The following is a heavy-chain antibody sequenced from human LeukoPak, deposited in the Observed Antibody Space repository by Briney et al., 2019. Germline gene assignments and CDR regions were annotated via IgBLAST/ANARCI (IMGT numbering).Heavy chain of an antibody. J-gene: IGHJ4*02. CDR3: ARSGSGWFYYFDY. Sequence: GGSLRLSCAASGFTFSSYAMHWVRRAPGKGLEWVALISYDGSNKSYADSVKGRITISRDNSKNTLFLQMNSLRPEDTAVYYCARSGSGWFYYFDYWGQGILVTVSS. V-gene: IGHV3-30*01. D-gene: IGHD6-19*01. CDR1: GFTFSSYA. CDR2: ISYDGSNK.